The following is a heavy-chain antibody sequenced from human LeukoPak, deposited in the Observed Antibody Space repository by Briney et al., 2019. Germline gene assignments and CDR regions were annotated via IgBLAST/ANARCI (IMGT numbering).Heavy chain of an antibody. CDR3: ARLYSGYDSSDFDY. Sequence: PSETLSLTCTVSGGSITSYYWSWIRQPPGKGLEWIGHIYYTGSTNQNPSLKSRVTMSVDTSKNQFSLKLSSVTAADTAVYYCARLYSGYDSSDFDYWGQGTLVTVSP. J-gene: IGHJ4*02. CDR2: IYYTGST. D-gene: IGHD5-12*01. CDR1: GGSITSYY. V-gene: IGHV4-59*01.